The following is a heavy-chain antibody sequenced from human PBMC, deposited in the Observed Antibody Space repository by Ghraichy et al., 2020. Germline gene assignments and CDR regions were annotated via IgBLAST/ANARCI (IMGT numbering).Heavy chain of an antibody. V-gene: IGHV3-7*03. D-gene: IGHD6-13*01. J-gene: IGHJ4*02. CDR3: ARVGSSWYHYFDY. CDR2: IKQDGSEK. Sequence: GGSLRLSCAASGFTFSSYWMSWVRQAPGKGLEWVANIKQDGSEKYYVDSVKGRFTISRDNAKNSLYLQMNSLRAEDTAVYYCARVGSSWYHYFDYWGQGTLVTVSS. CDR1: GFTFSSYW.